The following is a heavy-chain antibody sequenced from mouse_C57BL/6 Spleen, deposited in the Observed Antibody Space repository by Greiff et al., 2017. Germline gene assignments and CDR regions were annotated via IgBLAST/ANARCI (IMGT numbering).Heavy chain of an antibody. V-gene: IGHV14-2*01. D-gene: IGHD1-1*01. Sequence: VQLKESGAELVKPGASVKLSCTASGFNIKDYYMHWVKQRTEQGLEWIGRIDPEDGETKYAPKFQGKATLTADTSSNTAYLQLSSLTSEDTAVYYCALITTVVAYYFDYWGQGTTLTVSS. CDR1: GFNIKDYY. CDR2: IDPEDGET. CDR3: ALITTVVAYYFDY. J-gene: IGHJ2*01.